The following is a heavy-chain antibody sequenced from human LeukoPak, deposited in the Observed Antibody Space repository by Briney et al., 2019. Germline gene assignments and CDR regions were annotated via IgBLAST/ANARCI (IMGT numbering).Heavy chain of an antibody. Sequence: SETLSLTCAVSGASISSGSYYWGWIRQPPGKGLEWIGSVYYSGSTYYNPSLENRVTISIDTSKNHFSLKLSSLSAADTSVYYCAKRDDSGGNLVDLWGQGTLVTVS. D-gene: IGHD3-22*01. J-gene: IGHJ4*02. CDR2: VYYSGST. CDR3: AKRDDSGGNLVDL. CDR1: GASISSGSYY. V-gene: IGHV4-39*02.